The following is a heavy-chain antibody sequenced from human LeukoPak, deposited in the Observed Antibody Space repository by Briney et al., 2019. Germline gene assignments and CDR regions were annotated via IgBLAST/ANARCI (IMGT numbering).Heavy chain of an antibody. CDR1: GFTFSSYA. Sequence: GGSLRLSCAASGFTFSSYAMSWVRQAPGKGLEWVSAISASGGSTYFADSVKGRFTISRDNSKNTLYLQMNSLRAEDTAVYFCAKGAYSRSYLGPFDYRGQGTLVTVSS. D-gene: IGHD1-26*01. CDR2: ISASGGST. V-gene: IGHV3-23*01. J-gene: IGHJ4*02. CDR3: AKGAYSRSYLGPFDY.